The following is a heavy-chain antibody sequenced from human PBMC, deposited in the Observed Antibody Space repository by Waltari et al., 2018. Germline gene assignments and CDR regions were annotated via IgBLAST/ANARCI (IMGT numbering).Heavy chain of an antibody. J-gene: IGHJ5*02. CDR1: GGSISSDY. CDR2: VYTSGRT. Sequence: QVQLQESGPGLVKPSETLSLTCTASGGSISSDYLSWIRQPAGKGLAWIGRVYTSGRTSSHPSLKSRVAMSVDTSRRQFSLKLSSVTAADTAVYYCARETTIAGITGWLDPWGQGTLVIVSS. D-gene: IGHD1-7*01. CDR3: ARETTIAGITGWLDP. V-gene: IGHV4-4*07.